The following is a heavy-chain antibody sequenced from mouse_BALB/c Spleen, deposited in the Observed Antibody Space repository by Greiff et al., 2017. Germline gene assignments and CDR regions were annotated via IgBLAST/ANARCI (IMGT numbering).Heavy chain of an antibody. D-gene: IGHD2-1*01. V-gene: IGHV1-9*01. Sequence: VQLQQSGAELMKPGASVKISCKATGYTFSSYWIEWVKQRPGHGLEWIGEILPGSGSTNYNEKFKGKATFTADTSSNTAYMQLSSLTSEDSAVYYCARGGNYFYAMDYWGQGTSVTVSS. CDR1: GYTFSSYW. CDR3: ARGGNYFYAMDY. CDR2: ILPGSGST. J-gene: IGHJ4*01.